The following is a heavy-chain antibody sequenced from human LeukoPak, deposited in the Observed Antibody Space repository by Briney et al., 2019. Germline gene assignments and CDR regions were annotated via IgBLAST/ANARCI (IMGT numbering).Heavy chain of an antibody. Sequence: GGSLRLSCAASGFTFSSYAMSWVRQAPGKGLEWVSAISGSGGSTYYADSVKGRFTISRDNAKNSLYLQMNSLRAEDTAVYYCARKGRSPGDYWGQGTLVTVSS. V-gene: IGHV3-23*01. CDR2: ISGSGGST. CDR1: GFTFSSYA. J-gene: IGHJ4*02. D-gene: IGHD1-14*01. CDR3: ARKGRSPGDY.